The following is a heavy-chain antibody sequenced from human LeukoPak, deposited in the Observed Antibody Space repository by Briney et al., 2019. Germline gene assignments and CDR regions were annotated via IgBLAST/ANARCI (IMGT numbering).Heavy chain of an antibody. CDR1: GYTFTSYD. Sequence: ASVKVSCKASGYTFTSYDINWVRQATGQGLEWMGWMNPNSGNTGYAQKFQGRVTITRSTSISTAYMELSSLRSEDTALYYCAREVLAGGIAAAGTLDFDYWGQGTLVTVSS. CDR2: MNPNSGNT. CDR3: AREVLAGGIAAAGTLDFDY. V-gene: IGHV1-8*03. J-gene: IGHJ4*02. D-gene: IGHD6-13*01.